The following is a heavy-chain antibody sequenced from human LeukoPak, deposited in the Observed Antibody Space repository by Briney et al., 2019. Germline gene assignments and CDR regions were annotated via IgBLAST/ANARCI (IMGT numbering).Heavy chain of an antibody. CDR2: ICYDGSNQ. CDR1: GFTFSSYG. Sequence: GGSLRLSCAASGFTFSSYGMHWVRQAPGKGLEWVAVICYDGSNQDYADSVKGRFTISRDNSKNTLYLQVSSLRAEDTAVYYCARDRWYDGSGYIAAFDYWGQGTLVTVS. V-gene: IGHV3-33*01. D-gene: IGHD3-22*01. J-gene: IGHJ4*02. CDR3: ARDRWYDGSGYIAAFDY.